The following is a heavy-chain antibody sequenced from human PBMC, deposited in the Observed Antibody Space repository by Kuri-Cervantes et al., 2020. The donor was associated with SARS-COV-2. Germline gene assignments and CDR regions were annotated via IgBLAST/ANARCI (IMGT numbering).Heavy chain of an antibody. CDR1: GFTFSSYA. V-gene: IGHV3-23*01. CDR2: ISGSGGST. J-gene: IGHJ6*02. CDR3: AASLLYRIYYYYGMDV. Sequence: GGSLRLSCAASGFTFSSYAMSWVRQAPGKGLEWVSAISGSGGSTYYADSVKGRFTISRDNSKNTLYLQMNSLRAEDTAVYYCAASLLYRIYYYYGMDVWGQGTTVTVSS. D-gene: IGHD1-26*01.